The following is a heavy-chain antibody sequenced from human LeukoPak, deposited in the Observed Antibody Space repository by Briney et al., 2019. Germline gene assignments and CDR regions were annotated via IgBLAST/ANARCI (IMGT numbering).Heavy chain of an antibody. D-gene: IGHD3-16*01. J-gene: IGHJ4*02. CDR2: ISSSSSNI. CDR3: SKKNSNAYHSPFDH. CDR1: GFTFSSYS. V-gene: IGHV3-21*04. Sequence: NPGGSLRLSCAASGFTFSSYSMNWVRQAPGKGLEWVSSISSSSSNIYYADSVKGRFTISRDNAKNTLYLQMSTLRAEDSAVYDYSKKNSNAYHSPFDHWGQGALVTVSS.